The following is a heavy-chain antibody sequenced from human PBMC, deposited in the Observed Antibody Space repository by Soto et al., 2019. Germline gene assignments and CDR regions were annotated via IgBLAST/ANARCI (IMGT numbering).Heavy chain of an antibody. V-gene: IGHV3-23*01. CDR1: GFTFSSYA. J-gene: IGHJ4*02. Sequence: EVQLLESGGGLVQPGGSLRLSCAASGFTFSSYAMSGVRQAPGKGLEWVSAISGSGGSTYYADSVKGRFTISRDNSKNTLYLQMNSLRAEDTAVYYCAKDNRDFWSGYYSNFDSWGQGTLVTVSS. CDR2: ISGSGGST. D-gene: IGHD3-3*01. CDR3: AKDNRDFWSGYYSNFDS.